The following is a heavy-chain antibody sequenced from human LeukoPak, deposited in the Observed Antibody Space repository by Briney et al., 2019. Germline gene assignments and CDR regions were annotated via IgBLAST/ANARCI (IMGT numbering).Heavy chain of an antibody. CDR2: ISAYNGNT. CDR3: ARATALVPAAFY. V-gene: IGHV1-18*01. CDR1: GYTFTSYG. D-gene: IGHD2-2*01. Sequence: ASVKVSCKASGYTFTSYGISWVRRAPGQGLEWMGWISAYNGNTNYAQKLQGRVTMTTDTSTSTAYMELRSLRSDDTAVYYCARATALVPAAFYWGQGTLVTVSS. J-gene: IGHJ4*02.